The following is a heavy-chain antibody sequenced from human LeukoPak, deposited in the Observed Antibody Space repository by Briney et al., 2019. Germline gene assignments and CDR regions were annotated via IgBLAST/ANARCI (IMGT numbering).Heavy chain of an antibody. Sequence: TGGSLRLSCAASGFTFSSYAMSWVRQAPGKGLEWVSAISGSGGSTYYADSVKGRFTISRDNSKNTLYLQMNSLRAEDTAVYYCASQGPQYSSFLFDYWGQGTLVTVSS. CDR2: ISGSGGST. CDR3: ASQGPQYSSFLFDY. D-gene: IGHD6-19*01. J-gene: IGHJ4*02. V-gene: IGHV3-23*01. CDR1: GFTFSSYA.